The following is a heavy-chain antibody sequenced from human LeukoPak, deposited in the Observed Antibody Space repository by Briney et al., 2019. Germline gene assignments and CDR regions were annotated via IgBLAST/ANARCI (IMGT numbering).Heavy chain of an antibody. CDR1: GGSFSGYY. V-gene: IGHV3-23*01. D-gene: IGHD7-27*01. Sequence: ETLSLTCAVYGGSFSGYYWSWVRQAPGKGLEWVSAISGSGGSTYYADSVKGRFTISRDNSKNTLYLQMNSLRAEDTAVYYCAKERFNWGSLDYWGQGTLVTVSS. CDR2: ISGSGGST. J-gene: IGHJ4*02. CDR3: AKERFNWGSLDY.